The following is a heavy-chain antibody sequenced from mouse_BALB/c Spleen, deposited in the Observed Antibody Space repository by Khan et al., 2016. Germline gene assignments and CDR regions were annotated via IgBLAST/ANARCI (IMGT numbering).Heavy chain of an antibody. CDR1: GFSLTTYG. Sequence: QVQLKESGPGLVQPSQSLSITCTVSGFSLTTYGVHWVRQSPGKGLEWLGVIWPGGNTAYNAAFISSLSILTANSSRHAFLKMHSLLADDTATYSWARGGGSYGYDGVDYWGQGTLVTVSA. D-gene: IGHD2-14*01. V-gene: IGHV2-4-1*01. CDR2: IWPGGNT. J-gene: IGHJ3*01. CDR3: ARGGGSYGYDGVDY.